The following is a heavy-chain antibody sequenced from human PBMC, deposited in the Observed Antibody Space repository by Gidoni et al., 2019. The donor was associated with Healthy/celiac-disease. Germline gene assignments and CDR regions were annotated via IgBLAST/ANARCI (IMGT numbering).Heavy chain of an antibody. J-gene: IGHJ5*02. CDR1: GFTFSSYG. V-gene: IGHV3-33*01. CDR3: AGRPSSTSWMFDP. CDR2: IWYDGSNK. Sequence: QVQLVESGGGVVQPGRSLRLSCAASGFTFSSYGMHWVRQAPGKGLEWVAVIWYDGSNKYYADSVKGRFTISRDNSKNTLYLQMNSLRAEDTAVYYCAGRPSSTSWMFDPWGQGTLVTVSS. D-gene: IGHD2-2*01.